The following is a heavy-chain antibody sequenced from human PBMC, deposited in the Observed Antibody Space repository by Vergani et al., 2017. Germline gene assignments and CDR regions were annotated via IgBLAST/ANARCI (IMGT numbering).Heavy chain of an antibody. CDR1: GFTFSSYG. Sequence: QVQLVESGGGVVQPGRSLRLSCAASGFTFSSYGMHWVRQAPGKGLEWVAVISYDGSNKYSADSVKGRFTISRDNSKNKLYLQMNSLRAEDTAVYYCAKGFIAAAGKPNWFDPWGQGTLVTVSS. CDR2: ISYDGSNK. D-gene: IGHD6-13*01. CDR3: AKGFIAAAGKPNWFDP. V-gene: IGHV3-30*18. J-gene: IGHJ5*02.